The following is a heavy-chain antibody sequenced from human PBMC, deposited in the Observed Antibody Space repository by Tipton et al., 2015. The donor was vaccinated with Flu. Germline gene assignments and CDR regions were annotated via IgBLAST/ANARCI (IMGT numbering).Heavy chain of an antibody. CDR2: IKQDGSEK. J-gene: IGHJ4*02. CDR3: SKSLDY. Sequence: QLVQSGGGLVQPGGSLRLSCAASGFSFSNSWMDWVRQTPGKGLEWVANIKQDGSEKYYVDSVKGRFTISRDNAKNSLYLQMNSLRAEDTAVDYCSKSLDYWGQGTLVTVSS. CDR1: GFSFSNSW. V-gene: IGHV3-7*01.